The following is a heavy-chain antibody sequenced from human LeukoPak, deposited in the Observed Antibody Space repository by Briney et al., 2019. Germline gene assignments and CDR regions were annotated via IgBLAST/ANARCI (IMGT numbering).Heavy chain of an antibody. J-gene: IGHJ4*02. CDR3: ARGHGDYLYFDY. CDR2: IYTSGST. Sequence: SETLSLTCSVSGDSISSGSFYWSWIRQPAGKGLEWIGRIYTSGSTNYNPSLKSRVTISVDTSKNQFSLKLSSVTAADTAVYYCARGHGDYLYFDYWGQGTLVTVSS. D-gene: IGHD4-17*01. V-gene: IGHV4-61*02. CDR1: GDSISSGSFY.